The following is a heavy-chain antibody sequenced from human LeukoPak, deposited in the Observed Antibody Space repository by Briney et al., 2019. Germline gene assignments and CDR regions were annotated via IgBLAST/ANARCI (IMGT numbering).Heavy chain of an antibody. V-gene: IGHV3-15*01. CDR1: GFTLNNAW. D-gene: IGHD6-6*01. J-gene: IGHJ4*02. CDR2: IKGNNDGGTT. Sequence: GGSLRLSCVASGFTLNNAWMSWVRQAPGKGLEWVGHIKGNNDGGTTDYAPPVKGRFPISRDDSKNTLSLQMNSLKTEDTAVYYCCKVVRGKNFFENWGQGTLVAVSS. CDR3: CKVVRGKNFFEN.